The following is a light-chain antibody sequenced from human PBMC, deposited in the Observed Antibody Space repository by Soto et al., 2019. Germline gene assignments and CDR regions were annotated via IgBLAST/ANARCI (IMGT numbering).Light chain of an antibody. V-gene: IGLV2-14*03. CDR3: SSYTNTSIWV. CDR2: DVT. CDR1: SSDIGGHNH. J-gene: IGLJ3*02. Sequence: QSALTQPASVSGSPGQSITISCTGTSSDIGGHNHVSWYQQHPGKTPKLMISDVTKRPSGVSNRFSGSKSGNTASLTISGLQAEDEADYYCSSYTNTSIWVFGGGTKLTVL.